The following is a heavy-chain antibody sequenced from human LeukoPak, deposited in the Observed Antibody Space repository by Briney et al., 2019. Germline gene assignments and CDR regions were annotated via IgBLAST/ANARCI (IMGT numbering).Heavy chain of an antibody. CDR2: IKQDGSEK. V-gene: IGHV3-7*01. D-gene: IGHD5-18*01. J-gene: IGHJ4*02. Sequence: GGPLRLSCAASGFTFSSYWMSWVRQAPGKGLEWVANIKQDGSEKYYVDSVKGRFTISRDNAKNSLYLQMNSLRAEDTAVYYCARDNAIWAAMVPYYFDYWGQGTLVTVSS. CDR1: GFTFSSYW. CDR3: ARDNAIWAAMVPYYFDY.